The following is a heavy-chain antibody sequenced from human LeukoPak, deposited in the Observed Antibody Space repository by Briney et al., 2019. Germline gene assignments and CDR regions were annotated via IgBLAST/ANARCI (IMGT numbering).Heavy chain of an antibody. CDR2: IKQDGSEK. Sequence: GGSLRLSCAASGFTFSGYWMNWVRQAPGKGLEWVANIKQDGSEKYYVDSVKGRFTISRDNAKNSLYLQMNSLRAEDTAVYYCARDFFYSSSWYAAYYYYGMDVWGQGTTVTVSS. J-gene: IGHJ6*02. D-gene: IGHD6-13*01. CDR3: ARDFFYSSSWYAAYYYYGMDV. V-gene: IGHV3-7*01. CDR1: GFTFSGYW.